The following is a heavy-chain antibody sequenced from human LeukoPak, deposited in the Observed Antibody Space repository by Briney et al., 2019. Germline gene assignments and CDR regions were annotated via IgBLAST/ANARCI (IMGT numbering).Heavy chain of an antibody. Sequence: GSLRLSCVASGFTFSSQWMSWIRQPAGKGLEWIGRIYSGGRIYYNASLRSRVTILVDTSKNHFSLKLTSVTAADTAVYYSTRAPWAYGNYVHAFDIWGQGTMVTVSS. CDR1: GFTFSSQW. CDR2: IYSGGRI. V-gene: IGHV4-4*07. J-gene: IGHJ3*02. D-gene: IGHD4-11*01. CDR3: TRAPWAYGNYVHAFDI.